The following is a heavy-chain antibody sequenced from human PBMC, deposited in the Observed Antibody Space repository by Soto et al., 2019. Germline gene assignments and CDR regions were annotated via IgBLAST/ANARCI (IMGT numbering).Heavy chain of an antibody. J-gene: IGHJ5*02. Sequence: SETLSLTCAVYGGSFGGYYWSWIRQPPGKGLEWIGEINHSGSTNYNPSLKSRVTISVDTSKNQFSLKLSSVTAADTAVYYCARVRRHLNRLAPRAQRTPVPVSA. D-gene: IGHD6-25*01. V-gene: IGHV4-34*01. CDR3: ARVRRHLNRLAP. CDR1: GGSFGGYY. CDR2: INHSGST.